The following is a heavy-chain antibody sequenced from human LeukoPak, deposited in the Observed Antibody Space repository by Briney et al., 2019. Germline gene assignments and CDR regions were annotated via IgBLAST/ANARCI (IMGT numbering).Heavy chain of an antibody. Sequence: GGSLRLSCAASGFTFSSYWMSWVRQAPGKGLEWVANIKEDGSEKYYVDSVKGRFTISRDNAKNSLYLQMNSLRAEDTAVYYCARPHSGSSFDYWGQGTLVTVSS. CDR1: GFTFSSYW. CDR2: IKEDGSEK. J-gene: IGHJ4*02. D-gene: IGHD1-26*01. V-gene: IGHV3-7*01. CDR3: ARPHSGSSFDY.